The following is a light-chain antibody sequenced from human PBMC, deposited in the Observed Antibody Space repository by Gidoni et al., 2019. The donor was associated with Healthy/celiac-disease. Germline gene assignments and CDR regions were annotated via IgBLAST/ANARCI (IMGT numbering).Light chain of an antibody. CDR3: QQSYSTPPT. CDR2: AAS. CDR1: QSNSSY. V-gene: IGKV1-39*01. J-gene: IGKJ5*01. Sequence: DIQMTQSPSSLSASVGDRVTITCRASQSNSSYLNWYQQKPGKAPKLLIYAASSLQSGVPSRFSGSGSGTDFTLTISSLQPEDFATYYCQQSYSTPPTFGQGTRLEIK.